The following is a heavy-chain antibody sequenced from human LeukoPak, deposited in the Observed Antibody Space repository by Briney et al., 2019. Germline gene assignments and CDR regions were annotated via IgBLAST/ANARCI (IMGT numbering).Heavy chain of an antibody. CDR3: VRERGPFDGFDI. CDR2: IWVNGINK. V-gene: IGHV3-33*08. Sequence: GGSLRLSCAASGFTFSSYSMHWVRQAPGKGLEWVTVIWVNGINKYYADSVRGRFTISRDNSKNTLYLEMNSLRAEDTAVYYCVRERGPFDGFDIWGQGTMVTVS. J-gene: IGHJ3*02. CDR1: GFTFSSYS.